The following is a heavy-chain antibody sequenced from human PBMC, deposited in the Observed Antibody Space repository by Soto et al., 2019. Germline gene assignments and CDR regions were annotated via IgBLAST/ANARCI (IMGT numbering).Heavy chain of an antibody. CDR2: ISGSGGST. CDR1: GFTFSSYA. V-gene: IGHV3-23*01. Sequence: GGSLRLSCAASGFTFSSYAMSWVRQAPGKGLEWVSAISGSGGSTYYADSVKGRFTISRDNSKNTLYLQMNSLRAEDTAVYYCAKDMVEATVTTFNYYYYYGMDVWGQGTTVTVSS. J-gene: IGHJ6*02. D-gene: IGHD4-4*01. CDR3: AKDMVEATVTTFNYYYYYGMDV.